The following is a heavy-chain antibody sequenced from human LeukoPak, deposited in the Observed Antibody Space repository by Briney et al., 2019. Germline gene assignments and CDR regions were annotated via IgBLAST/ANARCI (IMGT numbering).Heavy chain of an antibody. CDR2: INPNSGGT. Sequence: ASVKVSCKASGYTFTSYDINWVRQAPGQGLEWMGWINPNSGGTNYAQKFQGRVTMTRDTSISTAYMELSRLRSDDTAMYYCARYYIEGRCFDYWGQGTLVTVSS. CDR3: ARYYIEGRCFDY. CDR1: GYTFTSYD. V-gene: IGHV1-2*02. J-gene: IGHJ4*02. D-gene: IGHD3-10*01.